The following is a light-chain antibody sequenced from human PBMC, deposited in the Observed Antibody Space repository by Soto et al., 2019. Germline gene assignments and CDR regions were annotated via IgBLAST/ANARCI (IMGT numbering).Light chain of an antibody. V-gene: IGKV1-33*01. CDR3: QQYESLPLN. Sequence: DIQMTQSPSSLSAPVGDRVTVTCQASQDINKNLIWYQQKPGKAPKLLIYDASDLETGVPSRFSGSGSGTGFTFTISSLQPEDFATYYCQQYESLPLNFGQGTRREI. CDR2: DAS. J-gene: IGKJ5*01. CDR1: QDINKN.